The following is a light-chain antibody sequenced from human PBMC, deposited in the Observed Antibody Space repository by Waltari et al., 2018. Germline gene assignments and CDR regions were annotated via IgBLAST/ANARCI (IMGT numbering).Light chain of an antibody. CDR3: CSYGGSYTLVV. CDR2: DVT. V-gene: IGLV2-11*01. Sequence: QSALTQPRSVSGSPGQSVTISCTGSSGDVGDFTYVSWYQQHPGKAPKLVIYDVTKRPSGVPVRFSGSRSADPASLTISGLQAEDEADYYCCSYGGSYTLVVFGGGTKLTVL. J-gene: IGLJ2*01. CDR1: SGDVGDFTY.